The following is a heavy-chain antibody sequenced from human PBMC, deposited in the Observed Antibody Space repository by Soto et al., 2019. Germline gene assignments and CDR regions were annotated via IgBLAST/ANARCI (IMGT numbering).Heavy chain of an antibody. J-gene: IGHJ5*02. CDR3: ARDSRYYDSSGSRGFDP. CDR2: IWYDGSNK. D-gene: IGHD3-22*01. CDR1: GLTFSIYG. Sequence: GSLRLSCAASGLTFSIYGMHWVRQAPGKGLEWVAVIWYDGSNKYYADSVKGRFTISRDNSKNTLYLQMNSLRAEDTAVYYCARDSRYYDSSGSRGFDPWGQGTLVTVSS. V-gene: IGHV3-33*01.